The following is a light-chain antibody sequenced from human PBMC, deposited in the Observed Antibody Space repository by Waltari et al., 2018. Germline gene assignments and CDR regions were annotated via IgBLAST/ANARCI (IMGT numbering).Light chain of an antibody. V-gene: IGLV3-1*01. CDR2: QDD. Sequence: SYELTQPPSVSVFPGQTARIACSGDRLGEKYTFWYQMKPGQSPQLLMFQDDRRPSGIPERFSGSNAGNTATLTISGTQAMDEADYYCQAWGDSVAVFGGGTKLTVL. CDR3: QAWGDSVAV. J-gene: IGLJ2*01. CDR1: RLGEKY.